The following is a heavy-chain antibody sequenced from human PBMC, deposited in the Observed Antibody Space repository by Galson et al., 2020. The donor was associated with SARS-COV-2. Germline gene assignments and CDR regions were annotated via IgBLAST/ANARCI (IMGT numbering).Heavy chain of an antibody. V-gene: IGHV1-46*01. Sequence: ASVKVSCKASGYTFTSYYMHWVRQAPGQGLEWMGIINPSGGSTSYAQKFQGRVTMTRDTSTSTVYMELSSLRSEDTAVYYCARGGTPYQLLPIAEYFQHWGQGTLVTVSS. J-gene: IGHJ1*01. CDR3: ARGGTPYQLLPIAEYFQH. D-gene: IGHD2-2*01. CDR1: GYTFTSYY. CDR2: INPSGGST.